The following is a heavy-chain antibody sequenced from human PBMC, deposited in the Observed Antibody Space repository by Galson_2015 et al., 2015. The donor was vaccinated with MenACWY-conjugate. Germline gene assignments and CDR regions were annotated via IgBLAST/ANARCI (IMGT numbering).Heavy chain of an antibody. CDR2: IRSKANSYAT. CDR3: TRLVDIVVVPAARYYYYYGMDV. J-gene: IGHJ6*02. V-gene: IGHV3-73*01. Sequence: SLRLSCAASGFTFSGSAMHWVRQASGKGLEWVGRIRSKANSYATAYAASVEGRFTISRDDSKNTAYLQMNSLKTEDTAVYYCTRLVDIVVVPAARYYYYYGMDVWGQGTTVTVSS. D-gene: IGHD2-2*03. CDR1: GFTFSGSA.